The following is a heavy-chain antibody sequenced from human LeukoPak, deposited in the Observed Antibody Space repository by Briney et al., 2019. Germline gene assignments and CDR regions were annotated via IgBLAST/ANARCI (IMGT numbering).Heavy chain of an antibody. CDR3: ARGLDGAKDRKRFDY. V-gene: IGHV3-48*03. CDR2: ISSSGSTI. J-gene: IGHJ4*02. Sequence: GGSLRLSCAASGFTFSSYEMNWVRQAPGKGLEWVSYISSSGSTIYYADSVKGRFTISRDNAKNSLYPQMNSLRAEDTAVYYCARGLDGAKDRKRFDYWGQGTLVTVSS. D-gene: IGHD5-24*01. CDR1: GFTFSSYE.